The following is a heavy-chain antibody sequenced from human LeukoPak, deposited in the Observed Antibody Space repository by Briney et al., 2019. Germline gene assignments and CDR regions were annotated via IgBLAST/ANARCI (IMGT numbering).Heavy chain of an antibody. V-gene: IGHV3-48*01. CDR1: GFTFSSYS. D-gene: IGHD4-17*01. CDR2: ISSSSSTI. J-gene: IGHJ2*01. CDR3: ARETQITVFDL. Sequence: GGSLRLSCAASGFTFSSYSMNWVRQAPGKGLEWVSYISSSSSTIYYADSVKGRFTISRDNAKNSLYLQMNSLRAEDTAVYYCARETQITVFDLWGRDTLVTVSS.